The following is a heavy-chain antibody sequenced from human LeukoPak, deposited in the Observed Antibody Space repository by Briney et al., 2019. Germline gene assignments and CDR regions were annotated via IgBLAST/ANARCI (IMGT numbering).Heavy chain of an antibody. D-gene: IGHD4-17*01. J-gene: IGHJ4*02. V-gene: IGHV3-33*06. CDR3: AKGGESDYGDHFDY. Sequence: GGSLRLSCAASGFTFSSYGMHWVRQVPGKGLEWVAVIWYDGSNKQYADSVKGRFTISRDNSKNTLYLQMNSLRAEDTAVYYCAKGGESDYGDHFDYWGQGTLVTVSS. CDR2: IWYDGSNK. CDR1: GFTFSSYG.